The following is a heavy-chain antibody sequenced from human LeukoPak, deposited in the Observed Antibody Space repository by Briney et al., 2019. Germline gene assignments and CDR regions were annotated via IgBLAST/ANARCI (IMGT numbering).Heavy chain of an antibody. CDR1: GFTFSSYA. CDR3: ARGRASLYCSGGSCYPQSLRDPPPYAFDI. CDR2: ISGSGGST. D-gene: IGHD2-15*01. V-gene: IGHV3-23*01. Sequence: PGGSLRLSCAASGFTFSSYAMSWVRQAPGKGLEWVSAISGSGGSTYYADSVKGRFTISRDNAKNSLYLQMNSLRDEDTAVYYCARGRASLYCSGGSCYPQSLRDPPPYAFDIWGQGTMVTVSS. J-gene: IGHJ3*02.